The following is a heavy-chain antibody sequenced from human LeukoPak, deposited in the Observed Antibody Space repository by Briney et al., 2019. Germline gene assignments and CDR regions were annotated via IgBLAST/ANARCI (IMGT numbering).Heavy chain of an antibody. V-gene: IGHV1-69*05. CDR3: ARVDRYHFYLDV. Sequence: SVKVSRKASGGTFRTYSVTWVRQAPGQGLEWMGGIIPIFGTPNYAQKFQGRVKVTTDDATGTAYMELSSLMSEDTAIYYCARVDRYHFYLDVWGKGTPVTVSS. CDR1: GGTFRTYS. CDR2: IIPIFGTP. J-gene: IGHJ6*03.